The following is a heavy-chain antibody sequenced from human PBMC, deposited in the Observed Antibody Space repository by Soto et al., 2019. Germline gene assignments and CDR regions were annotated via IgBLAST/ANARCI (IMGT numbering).Heavy chain of an antibody. J-gene: IGHJ6*03. V-gene: IGHV4-31*03. D-gene: IGHD2-2*01. CDR2: IYYSGST. Sequence: SETLSLTCTVSGGSISSGGYYWSWIRPHPGKGLEWIGYIYYSGSTYYNPSLKSRVTISVDTSKNQFSLKLSSVTAADTAVYYCARDLRYCSSTSCLHGAYYYYMDVWGKGTTVTV. CDR1: GGSISSGGYY. CDR3: ARDLRYCSSTSCLHGAYYYYMDV.